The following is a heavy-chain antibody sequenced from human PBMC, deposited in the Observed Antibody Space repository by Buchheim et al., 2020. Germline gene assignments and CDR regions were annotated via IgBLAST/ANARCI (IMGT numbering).Heavy chain of an antibody. CDR2: IDPSDSYT. J-gene: IGHJ6*02. CDR3: ARRGMRATPSGYYDGMDV. D-gene: IGHD1-26*01. V-gene: IGHV5-10-1*03. CDR1: GYSFTSYW. Sequence: EVQLVQSGAEVKKPGESLRISCKGSGYSFTSYWISWVRQMPGKGLEWMGRIDPSDSYTNYSPSFQGHVTTSADKSLSTAYPQWSSLKASDTAMYYCARRGMRATPSGYYDGMDVWGQGTT.